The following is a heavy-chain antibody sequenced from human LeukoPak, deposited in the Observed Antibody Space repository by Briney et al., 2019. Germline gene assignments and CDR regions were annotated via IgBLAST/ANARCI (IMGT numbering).Heavy chain of an antibody. V-gene: IGHV3-48*01. D-gene: IGHD5-24*01. CDR2: ISSSSSTI. Sequence: GGSLRLSCAASGFTFSSYSMNWVRQAPGKGLEWVSYISSSSSTIYYADSVKGRFTISRDNAKNSLYLQMNSLRAEDTAVYYCAREVEMATMVFDYWGQGTLVTVSS. CDR1: GFTFSSYS. J-gene: IGHJ4*02. CDR3: AREVEMATMVFDY.